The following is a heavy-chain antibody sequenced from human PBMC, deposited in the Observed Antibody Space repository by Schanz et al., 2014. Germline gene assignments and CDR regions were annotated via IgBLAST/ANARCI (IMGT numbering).Heavy chain of an antibody. D-gene: IGHD3-10*01. CDR1: GFTFTNYA. Sequence: DVQLLESGGGLVQPGGSLRLSCAASGFTFTNYAMSWVRQAPGKGLEWVSSINTGGDSTYYADSVKGRFTISRDNSRDTVYLQMNSLRAEDTAVYYCAKGRFGELSAFDIWGQGTMVTVSS. V-gene: IGHV3-23*01. CDR2: INTGGDST. CDR3: AKGRFGELSAFDI. J-gene: IGHJ3*02.